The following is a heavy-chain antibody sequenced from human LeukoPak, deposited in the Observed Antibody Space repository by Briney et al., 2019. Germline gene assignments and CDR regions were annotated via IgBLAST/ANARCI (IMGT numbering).Heavy chain of an antibody. CDR1: GYPLTELS. D-gene: IGHD3-10*01. J-gene: IGHJ4*02. CDR3: ASATRWDSGGFDF. Sequence: ASVKVSCKVSGYPLTELSIHWVRQAPGQGVEWMGGFDPEDAETVFAQQFQGRVTMTQDTSVDTAYMELTILKSDDTAVYYCASATRWDSGGFDFWGQGTLVTVSS. V-gene: IGHV1-24*01. CDR2: FDPEDAET.